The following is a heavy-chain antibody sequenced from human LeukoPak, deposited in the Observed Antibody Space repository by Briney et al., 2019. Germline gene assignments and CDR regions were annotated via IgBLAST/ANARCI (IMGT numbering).Heavy chain of an antibody. CDR2: INPNSGGT. CDR1: GYTFTGYY. J-gene: IGHJ4*02. CDR3: ANVMFGEMTFDY. Sequence: GASVKVSCKASGYTFTGYYMHWVRQAPGQGLEWMGWINPNSGGTNYAQKFQGRVTMTRDTSTSTAYMELSRLRSDDTAVYYCANVMFGEMTFDYWGQGTLVTVSS. V-gene: IGHV1-2*02. D-gene: IGHD3-10*02.